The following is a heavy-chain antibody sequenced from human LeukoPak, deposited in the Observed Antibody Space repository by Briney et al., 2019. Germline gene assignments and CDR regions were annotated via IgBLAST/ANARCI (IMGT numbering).Heavy chain of an antibody. Sequence: ASVKVSCKASGDTFTKYQFSWVRQAPGQGLEWMGWINPNSGGTNYAQKFQGRVTMTRDTSISTAYMELSRLRSDDTAVYYCARDGAIVDAAMGYYYMDVWGKGTTVTVSS. CDR2: INPNSGGT. J-gene: IGHJ6*03. D-gene: IGHD5-18*01. CDR3: ARDGAIVDAAMGYYYMDV. CDR1: GDTFTKYQ. V-gene: IGHV1-2*02.